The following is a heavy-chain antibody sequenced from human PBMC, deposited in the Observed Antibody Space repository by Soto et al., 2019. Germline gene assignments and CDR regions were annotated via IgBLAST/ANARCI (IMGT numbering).Heavy chain of an antibody. Sequence: QVQLQESGPGLVKPSQTLSLTCTVSGGSISSGGYYWSWIRQHPGKGLEWIGYIYYSGSTYYNPSLKSRVTISVDTSKNQFSLKLRSVTAADTAVYYCARGYCSGISCYPGWVDYWGQGTLVTVSS. J-gene: IGHJ4*02. V-gene: IGHV4-31*03. D-gene: IGHD2-15*01. CDR2: IYYSGST. CDR3: ARGYCSGISCYPGWVDY. CDR1: GGSISSGGYY.